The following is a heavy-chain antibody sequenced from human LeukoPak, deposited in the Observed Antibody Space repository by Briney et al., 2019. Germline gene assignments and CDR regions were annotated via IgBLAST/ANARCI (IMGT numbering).Heavy chain of an antibody. D-gene: IGHD5-24*01. CDR2: IDSRDNT. Sequence: GGSLRLSCAASGFTVRNNHMSWVRQAPGKGLEWVSVIDSRDNTYHADSVKGRFTISRHTSKNTLYLQMNSLRAEDTAVYYCARESTPLRGAFDPWGPGTLVTVSA. V-gene: IGHV3-53*04. CDR3: ARESTPLRGAFDP. CDR1: GFTVRNNH. J-gene: IGHJ5*02.